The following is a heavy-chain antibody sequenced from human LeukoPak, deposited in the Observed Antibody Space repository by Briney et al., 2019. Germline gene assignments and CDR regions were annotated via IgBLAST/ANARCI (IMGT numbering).Heavy chain of an antibody. CDR3: ARGVVGIPFDP. Sequence: PSETLSLTCAVSGGPISSGGYSWSWIRQPPGQGLEGIGYIYHSGSTYYHPSLKSRVTISVDRSKNQFSLKLSSVTAADTAVYYCARGVVGIPFDPWGQGTLVTVSA. CDR1: GGPISSGGYS. V-gene: IGHV4-30-2*01. J-gene: IGHJ5*02. D-gene: IGHD2-21*01. CDR2: IYHSGST.